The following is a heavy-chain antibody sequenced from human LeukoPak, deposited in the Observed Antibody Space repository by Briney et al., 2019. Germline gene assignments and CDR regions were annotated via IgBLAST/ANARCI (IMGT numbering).Heavy chain of an antibody. J-gene: IGHJ4*02. CDR1: GFTFSSYA. V-gene: IGHV3-30*02. CDR3: AKGAKGYSNYVDY. D-gene: IGHD4-11*01. CDR2: IWYGGSNK. Sequence: GGSLRLSCAASGFTFSSYAMSWVRQAPDKGLEWVAVIWYGGSNKYYADSVKGRFTISRDNSKNTLYLQMNSLRAEDTAVYYCAKGAKGYSNYVDYWGQGTLVTVSS.